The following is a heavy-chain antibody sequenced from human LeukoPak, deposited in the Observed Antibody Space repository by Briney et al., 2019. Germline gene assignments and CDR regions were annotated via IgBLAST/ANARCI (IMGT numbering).Heavy chain of an antibody. V-gene: IGHV1-3*01. CDR2: SNACNGKK. D-gene: IGHD4-17*01. Sequence: GASVKVCGKAAGYTFTSYAMHWVRQAAGQRGEGMGWSNACNGKKKYSQKLKGRVTLTSDTSASTAYMELSSLRSEDTAVYYCARGALIRAFDPWGQGTLVTVSS. J-gene: IGHJ5*02. CDR1: GYTFTSYA. CDR3: ARGALIRAFDP.